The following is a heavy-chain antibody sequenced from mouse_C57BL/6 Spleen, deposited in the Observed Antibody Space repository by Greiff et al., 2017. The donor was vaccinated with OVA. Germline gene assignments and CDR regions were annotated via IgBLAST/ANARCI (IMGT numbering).Heavy chain of an antibody. CDR1: GYAFTNYL. Sequence: VQLQQPGAELVRPGTSVKLSCKASGYAFTNYLIHWVKQRPGQGLEWIGVIDPSSGGTNYNQKFKGKATLTADTSSSTAYMQLSSLTSEDSAVYYCARGGRWYGGGGGRGTAVTVS. D-gene: IGHD1-2*01. J-gene: IGHJ1*03. CDR3: ARGGRWYGGG. CDR2: IDPSSGGT. V-gene: IGHV1-59*01.